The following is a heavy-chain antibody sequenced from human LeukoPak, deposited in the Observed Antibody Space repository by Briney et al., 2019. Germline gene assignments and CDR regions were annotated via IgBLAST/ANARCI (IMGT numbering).Heavy chain of an antibody. Sequence: GGSLRLSCAASGFTFSKYWMLWVRQATGRRLKSVSRINTDGTVTTYADSVKGRFTVSRDNADNTMFLQMNSVRDEDTAVYYCATKQWLAPPPDSWGQGTPVTVSS. J-gene: IGHJ4*02. CDR2: INTDGTVT. D-gene: IGHD6-19*01. V-gene: IGHV3-74*01. CDR1: GFTFSKYW. CDR3: ATKQWLAPPPDS.